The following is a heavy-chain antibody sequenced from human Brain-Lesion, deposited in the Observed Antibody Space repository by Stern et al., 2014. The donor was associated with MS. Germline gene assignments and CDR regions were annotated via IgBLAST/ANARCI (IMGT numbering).Heavy chain of an antibody. J-gene: IGHJ6*02. V-gene: IGHV1-2*02. CDR3: ARDQRGITIFGVVTDYYYLGMDV. CDR1: GYIFTGYY. Sequence: VQLVESGAEVKKPGASVKVSCKTSGYIFTGYYIHWVRQAPGQGLEWMAWVNPNTGGTKYAQTFQGRVTMSRDTSISTAYVEPSSLTSDDTAVYYCARDQRGITIFGVVTDYYYLGMDVWGQGTTVTVSS. CDR2: VNPNTGGT. D-gene: IGHD3-3*01.